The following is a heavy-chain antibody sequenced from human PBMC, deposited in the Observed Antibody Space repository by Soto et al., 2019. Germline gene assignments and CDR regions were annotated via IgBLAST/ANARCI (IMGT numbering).Heavy chain of an antibody. CDR1: GFTFSSYS. CDR2: ISSSSSYI. CDR3: ARPTFVTTSIVWYAFAI. V-gene: IGHV3-21*01. D-gene: IGHD4-17*01. J-gene: IGHJ3*02. Sequence: NPGGSLRLSCAASGFTFSSYSMYWVRQAPGKGLEWVSSISSSSSYIYYADSVKGRFTISRDNAKNSLYLQMNSLRAEDTAVYYSARPTFVTTSIVWYAFAICAQGTIVPVSS.